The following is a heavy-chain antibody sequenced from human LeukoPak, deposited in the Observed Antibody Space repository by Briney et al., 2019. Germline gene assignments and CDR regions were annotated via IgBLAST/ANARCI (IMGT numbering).Heavy chain of an antibody. Sequence: GASVKVSCKASGYTFTGYYMHWVRQAPGQGLEWMGRINPNSGGTNYAQKLQGRVTMTTDTSTSTAYMELRSLRSDDTAVYYCARVLIWSAAYFDYWGQGTLVTVSS. V-gene: IGHV1-2*06. CDR2: INPNSGGT. CDR1: GYTFTGYY. D-gene: IGHD2-8*01. CDR3: ARVLIWSAAYFDY. J-gene: IGHJ4*02.